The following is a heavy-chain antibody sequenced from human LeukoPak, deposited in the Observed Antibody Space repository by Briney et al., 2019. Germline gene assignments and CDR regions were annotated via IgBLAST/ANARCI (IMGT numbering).Heavy chain of an antibody. CDR2: IYTSGST. V-gene: IGHV4-61*02. CDR3: ARVCKLGYCSSTSCDYYYYYMDV. D-gene: IGHD2-2*01. Sequence: PSETLSLTCTVSGGSISSGSYYWSWLRQPAGKGLEWLGRIYTSGSTNYNPSLKSRVTISVDTSKNQFSLKLSSVTAADTAVYYCARVCKLGYCSSTSCDYYYYYMDVWGKGTTVTVSS. J-gene: IGHJ6*03. CDR1: GGSISSGSYY.